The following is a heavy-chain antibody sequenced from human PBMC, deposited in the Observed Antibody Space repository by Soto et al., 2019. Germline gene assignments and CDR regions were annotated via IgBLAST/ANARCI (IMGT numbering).Heavy chain of an antibody. CDR3: ARLIGTSWFVG. CDR2: TYYRSQWFN. CDR1: GDSVSSNIVT. V-gene: IGHV6-1*01. J-gene: IGHJ4*02. Sequence: QVQLLQSGPALVKPSQTLSLTCAISGDSVSSNIVTWDWIRQSPSRGLEWLGRTYYRSQWFNDYAVSVKSRMTINADTSKNQFSLQLNYVTPEDTAVYYCARLIGTSWFVGWGQGTPVTVSS. D-gene: IGHD6-13*01.